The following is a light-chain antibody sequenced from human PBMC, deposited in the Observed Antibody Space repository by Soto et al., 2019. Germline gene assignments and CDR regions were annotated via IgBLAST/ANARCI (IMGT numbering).Light chain of an antibody. Sequence: EIVLTQSPATLSLSPGERATLSCRASQSISSYLAWYQQKLGQAPRLLIYDASNRATGIPARFSGSGSGTDFTLTISSLAPEDFAVYYCQQRSCWPPTVGPGTRVDVK. V-gene: IGKV3-11*01. J-gene: IGKJ3*01. CDR2: DAS. CDR1: QSISSY. CDR3: QQRSCWPPT.